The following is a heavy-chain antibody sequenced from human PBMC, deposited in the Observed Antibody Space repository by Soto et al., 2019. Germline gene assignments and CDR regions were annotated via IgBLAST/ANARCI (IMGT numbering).Heavy chain of an antibody. Sequence: QVQLVESGGGLVKPGGSLRLSCAASGFTFSDYYMSWIRQAPGKGLEWVSYISSSGSTIYYADSVKGRFTISRDNAKNXLXLXXNSLRAEDTAVYYCARANDYGDYVPLYYDYYGMDVWGQGTTVTVSS. V-gene: IGHV3-11*01. D-gene: IGHD4-17*01. CDR1: GFTFSDYY. CDR2: ISSSGSTI. CDR3: ARANDYGDYVPLYYDYYGMDV. J-gene: IGHJ6*02.